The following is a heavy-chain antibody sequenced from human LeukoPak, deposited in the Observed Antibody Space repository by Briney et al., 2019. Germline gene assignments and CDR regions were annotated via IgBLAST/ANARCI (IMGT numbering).Heavy chain of an antibody. D-gene: IGHD3-22*01. V-gene: IGHV1-69*05. CDR1: GGTFISYA. CDR2: IIPIFGTA. J-gene: IGHJ4*02. Sequence: GASVKVSCKASGGTFISYAISWVRQAPGQGLEWMGGIIPIFGTANYAQKFQGRVTITTDESTSTAYMELSSLRSEDTAVYYCASVYYYDSSGYYSWGYWGQGTLVTASS. CDR3: ASVYYYDSSGYYSWGY.